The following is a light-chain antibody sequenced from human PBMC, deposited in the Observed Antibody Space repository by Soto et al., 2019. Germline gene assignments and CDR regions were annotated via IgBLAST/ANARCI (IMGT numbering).Light chain of an antibody. Sequence: QSVLTQPPSASGTPGQRVTISCSGSSSNIGSNTVNWYQQLPGTAPKLLIYSFNQRPSGVPDRFSGSKSGTSASLAIRGLQFEDEADYFCAAWDDSLNGYVFGIGTKVTVL. V-gene: IGLV1-44*01. CDR1: SSNIGSNT. J-gene: IGLJ1*01. CDR3: AAWDDSLNGYV. CDR2: SFN.